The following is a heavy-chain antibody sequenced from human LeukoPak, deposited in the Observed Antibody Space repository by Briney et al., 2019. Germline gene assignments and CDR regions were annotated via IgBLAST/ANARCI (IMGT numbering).Heavy chain of an antibody. CDR3: ARSPYDSSGNRYYYYALDV. CDR1: GFTFGSYA. Sequence: PGGSLRLFCAASGFTFGSYALHWVRQAPGKGLEEVAVISHDGSHTYFADSVRGRFTISRDRSKNTVDLQMSSLRPEDSAVYYCARSPYDSSGNRYYYYALDVWGQGTTVSVSS. D-gene: IGHD3-22*01. V-gene: IGHV3-30*04. J-gene: IGHJ6*02. CDR2: ISHDGSHT.